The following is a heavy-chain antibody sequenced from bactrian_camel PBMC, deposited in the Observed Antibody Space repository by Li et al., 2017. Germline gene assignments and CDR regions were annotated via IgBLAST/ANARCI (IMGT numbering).Heavy chain of an antibody. CDR3: AAGTRIIVGDYCDGITT. CDR1: GFTFSTYD. D-gene: IGHD3*01. J-gene: IGHJ6*01. Sequence: VQLVESGGGLVQPGGSLRLSCAAAGFTFSTYDMTWVRQAPGKGLEWVSSINDGGSSTFYATSVKGRFTISRDNTKKSLSLQMTSLKPEDSAMYYCAAGTRIIVGDYCDGITTWGQGTQVTVS. CDR2: INDGGSST. V-gene: IGHV3S40*01.